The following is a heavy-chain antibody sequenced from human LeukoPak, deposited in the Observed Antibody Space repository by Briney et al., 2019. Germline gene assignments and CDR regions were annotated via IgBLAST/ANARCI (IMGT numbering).Heavy chain of an antibody. Sequence: ASVKVSCKAAGYTFTSYGFTWVRQAPGQGLEWMGWINPNSGATNYAQKFQGRVTMTRDTSISTAYMELSRLRSDDTAVYYCARGMSGHDYYYYYYMDVWGKGTTVTVSS. V-gene: IGHV1-2*02. CDR1: GYTFTSYG. CDR3: ARGMSGHDYYYYYYMDV. D-gene: IGHD5-12*01. J-gene: IGHJ6*03. CDR2: INPNSGAT.